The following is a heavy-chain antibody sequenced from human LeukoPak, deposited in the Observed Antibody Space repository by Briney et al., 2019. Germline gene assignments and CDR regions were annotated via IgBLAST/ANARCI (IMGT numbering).Heavy chain of an antibody. V-gene: IGHV4-59*01. J-gene: IGHJ4*02. CDR2: IYYSGST. CDR3: ASRDGSSPYYFDY. Sequence: SETLSLTCTVSGGSISSYYWSWIRQPPGKGLEWIGYIYYSGSTNYNPSLKSRVTISVDTSKNQFSLKLSSVTAADTAVYYCASRDGSSPYYFDYWGQGTLVTVSS. CDR1: GGSISSYY. D-gene: IGHD5-24*01.